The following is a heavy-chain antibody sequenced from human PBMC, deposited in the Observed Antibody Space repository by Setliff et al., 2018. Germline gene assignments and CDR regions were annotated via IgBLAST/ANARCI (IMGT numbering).Heavy chain of an antibody. J-gene: IGHJ4*02. V-gene: IGHV4-59*01. D-gene: IGHD3-22*01. CDR2: IYYSGST. CDR3: AREYYYARSRNFDY. CDR1: GGSFTPYY. Sequence: SETRPLTLTVSGGSFTPYYWSWIRQSPGKGLEWIGYIYYSGSTNYNPSLKSRVSISVDTSKNQFSLRLTSVTAADTAVYYCAREYYYARSRNFDYWGQGTLVTVSS.